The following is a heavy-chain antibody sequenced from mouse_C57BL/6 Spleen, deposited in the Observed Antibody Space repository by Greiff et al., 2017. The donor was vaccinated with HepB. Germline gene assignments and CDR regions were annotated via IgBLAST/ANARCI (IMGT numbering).Heavy chain of an antibody. CDR1: GYTFTEYT. D-gene: IGHD2-4*01. CDR3: ARHEGGDYDYDVGAWFAY. V-gene: IGHV1-62-2*01. CDR2: FYPGSGSI. J-gene: IGHJ3*01. Sequence: QVQLQQSGAELVKPGASVKLSCKASGYTFTEYTIHWVKQRSGQGLEWIGWFYPGSGSIKYNEKFKDKATLTADKSSSTVYMELSRLTSEDSAVYFCARHEGGDYDYDVGAWFAYWGQGTLVTVSA.